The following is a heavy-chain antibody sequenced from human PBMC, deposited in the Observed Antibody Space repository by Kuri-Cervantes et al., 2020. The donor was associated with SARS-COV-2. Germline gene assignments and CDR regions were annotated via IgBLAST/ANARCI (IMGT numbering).Heavy chain of an antibody. J-gene: IGHJ6*02. Sequence: GGSLRLSCAASGFTFSSYEMNRVRQAPGKGLEWVSYISSSGSTIYYADSVKGRFTISRGNAKNSLYLQMNSLRAEDTAVYYCAREGYYEPTDMDVWGQGTTVTVSS. CDR2: ISSSGSTI. CDR3: AREGYYEPTDMDV. D-gene: IGHD3-22*01. V-gene: IGHV3-48*03. CDR1: GFTFSSYE.